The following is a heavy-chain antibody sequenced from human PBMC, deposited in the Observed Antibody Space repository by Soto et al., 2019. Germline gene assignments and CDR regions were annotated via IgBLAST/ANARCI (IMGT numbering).Heavy chain of an antibody. D-gene: IGHD2-2*01. CDR1: GFTFTSSA. Sequence: ASVKVSCKASGFTFTSSAMQWVRQARGQRLEWIGWIVVGSGNTNYAQKFQERVTITRDMSTSTAYMELSSLRSEDTAVYYCAADRVESYCSSTSCPEDGYYYYYYMDVWGKGTTVTVSS. CDR3: AADRVESYCSSTSCPEDGYYYYYYMDV. J-gene: IGHJ6*03. CDR2: IVVGSGNT. V-gene: IGHV1-58*02.